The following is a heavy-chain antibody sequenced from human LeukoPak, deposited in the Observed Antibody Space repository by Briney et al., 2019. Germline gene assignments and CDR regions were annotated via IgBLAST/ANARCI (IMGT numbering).Heavy chain of an antibody. CDR2: IYHSGST. CDR3: ASFSVSYYFDY. V-gene: IGHV4-34*01. Sequence: PSETLSLTCAVYGGSFSGYYWSWIRQPPGKGLEWIGEIYHSGSTNYNPSLKSRVTISVDTSKNQFSLKLSSVTAADTAVYYCASFSVSYYFDYWGQGTLVTVSS. J-gene: IGHJ4*02. CDR1: GGSFSGYY. D-gene: IGHD5/OR15-5a*01.